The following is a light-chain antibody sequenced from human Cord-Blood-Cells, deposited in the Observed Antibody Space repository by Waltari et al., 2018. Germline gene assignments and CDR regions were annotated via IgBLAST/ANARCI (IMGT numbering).Light chain of an antibody. J-gene: IGLJ3*02. CDR1: SGYRNYQ. Sequence: HPVLTQPPSASASLGASVTLTCTLSSGYRNYQVDWYQPRPGKGPRFVMRVGTGGIVGSKGDGSPDRFSVLGSGLNRYLTIKNIQEEDESDYHCGADHGSGSNFVWVFGGGTKLTVL. V-gene: IGLV9-49*01. CDR2: VGTGGIVG. CDR3: GADHGSGSNFVWV.